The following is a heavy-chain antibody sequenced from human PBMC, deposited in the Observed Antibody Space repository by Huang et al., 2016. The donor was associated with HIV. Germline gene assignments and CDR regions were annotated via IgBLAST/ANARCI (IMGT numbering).Heavy chain of an antibody. V-gene: IGHV1-2*02. CDR1: GYTFTDHY. J-gene: IGHJ2*01. Sequence: QVQLVQSGAAVKKPGASMKVSCRASGYTFTDHYLHWVRQDPGQGPEWMGWINPNSGGRNYAQRFQGRITMTRDTSINTVYMELRSLRSDDTAVYYCVRDPGGSGYFWYLDLWGRGTPVIVSS. CDR3: VRDPGGSGYFWYLDL. CDR2: INPNSGGR. D-gene: IGHD3-22*01.